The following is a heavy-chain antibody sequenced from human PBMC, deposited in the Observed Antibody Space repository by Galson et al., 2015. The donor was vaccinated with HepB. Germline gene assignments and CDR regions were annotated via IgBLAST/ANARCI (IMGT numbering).Heavy chain of an antibody. J-gene: IGHJ5*02. D-gene: IGHD3-22*01. CDR3: QVVTLS. Sequence: SLRLSCAASGFSISSHWMHWVRQAPGKGLVWVSRINSDGSITNYADSVKGRFTISRDNAKNTLFLQMNSPRAEDTAVYYCQVVTLSWGQGTLVTVSS. V-gene: IGHV3-74*01. CDR2: INSDGSIT. CDR1: GFSISSHW.